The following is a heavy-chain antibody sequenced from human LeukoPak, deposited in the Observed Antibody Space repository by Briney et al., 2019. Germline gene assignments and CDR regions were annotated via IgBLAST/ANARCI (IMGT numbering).Heavy chain of an antibody. CDR3: ANRVGSYRPFEY. J-gene: IGHJ4*02. CDR2: ISGSGGTT. Sequence: GGSLRLSCAASGFTFSSYAMTWVRQAPGKGLEWVSAISGSGGTTFYADSVKGWFTISRDNSKNTLYLQMNSLRAEDTGVYDCANRVGSYRPFEYCGQGTLVTVSS. D-gene: IGHD3-16*02. V-gene: IGHV3-23*01. CDR1: GFTFSSYA.